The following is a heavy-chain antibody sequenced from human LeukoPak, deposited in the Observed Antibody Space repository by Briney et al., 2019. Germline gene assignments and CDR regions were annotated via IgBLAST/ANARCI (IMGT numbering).Heavy chain of an antibody. CDR1: GYSFTSYW. J-gene: IGHJ5*02. D-gene: IGHD3-22*01. CDR3: HLERNYYDSSGSQYNWFDP. CDR2: IYPGDSDT. Sequence: GESLKISCKGSGYSFTSYWIGWVRQMPGKGLEWMGIIYPGDSDTRYSPSFQGQVTISADKSISTAYLQWSSLKASDTVMYYCHLERNYYDSSGSQYNWFDPWGQGTLVTVSS. V-gene: IGHV5-51*01.